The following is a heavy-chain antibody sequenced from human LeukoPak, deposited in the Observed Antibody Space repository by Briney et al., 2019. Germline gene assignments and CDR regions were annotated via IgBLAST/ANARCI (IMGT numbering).Heavy chain of an antibody. Sequence: SETLSLTCTVSGYSISSGYYWGWIRQPPGKGLEWIGRIYTSGSTNYNPSLKSRVTMSVDTSKNQFSLNLSSVTAADTAVYYCASRIATAGAFDIWGQGTVVTVSS. CDR1: GYSISSGYY. V-gene: IGHV4-38-2*02. J-gene: IGHJ3*02. D-gene: IGHD6-13*01. CDR3: ASRIATAGAFDI. CDR2: IYTSGST.